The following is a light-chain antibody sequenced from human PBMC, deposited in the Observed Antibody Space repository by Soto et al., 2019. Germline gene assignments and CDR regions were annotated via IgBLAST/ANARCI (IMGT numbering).Light chain of an antibody. CDR3: LAWDSSLNGYV. J-gene: IGLJ1*01. CDR2: NNE. Sequence: QSALPQPPSVSAAPGQRVTISCSGGSFNIGNHGVNWYLQIPGKPPKVVIYNNECLSSGVSDRFSGSKSGTSASLAISGLQSEDEGDYFCLAWDSSLNGYVFGTGTKVTGL. V-gene: IGLV1-36*01. CDR1: SFNIGNHG.